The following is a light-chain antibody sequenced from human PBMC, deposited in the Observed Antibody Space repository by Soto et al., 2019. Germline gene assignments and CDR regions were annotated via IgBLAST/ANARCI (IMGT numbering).Light chain of an antibody. CDR1: QSLSGN. CDR3: QHYGSSPPYT. V-gene: IGKV3-15*01. CDR2: RAS. Sequence: IVMTQSPATLAGSPGETVTLSCRASQSLSGNLAWYQQKPGQAPRLLIFRASTRATGVPARFSGRGSGTEFTLTISGLQSEDFAVYYCQHYGSSPPYTFGQGTKLKIK. J-gene: IGKJ2*01.